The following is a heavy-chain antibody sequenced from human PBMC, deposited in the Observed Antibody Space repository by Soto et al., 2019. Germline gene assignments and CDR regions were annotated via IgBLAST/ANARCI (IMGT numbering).Heavy chain of an antibody. D-gene: IGHD1-26*01. V-gene: IGHV1-69*13. CDR2: IIPIFGTA. J-gene: IGHJ6*02. CDR3: AADGISPLIRMDV. Sequence: SVKVSCKASGGTFSSYAISWVRQAPGQGLEWMGGIIPIFGTANYAQKFQGRVTITADESTSTAYMELSSLRSEDTAVYYCAADGISPLIRMDVWGQGTTVTVSS. CDR1: GGTFSSYA.